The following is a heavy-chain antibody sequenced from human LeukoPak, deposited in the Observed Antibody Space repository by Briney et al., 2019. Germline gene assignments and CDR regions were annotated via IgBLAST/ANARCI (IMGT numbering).Heavy chain of an antibody. Sequence: GGSLRLSCAASGFTFSSYWMHWVRQAPGKGLVWVSRINSDGSSTSYADSVKGRFTISRDNAKNTLYLQMNSPRVEDTAVYYCARVRSGSSAGNYGMDVWGQGTTVTVSS. V-gene: IGHV3-74*01. D-gene: IGHD1-26*01. CDR1: GFTFSSYW. J-gene: IGHJ6*02. CDR3: ARVRSGSSAGNYGMDV. CDR2: INSDGSST.